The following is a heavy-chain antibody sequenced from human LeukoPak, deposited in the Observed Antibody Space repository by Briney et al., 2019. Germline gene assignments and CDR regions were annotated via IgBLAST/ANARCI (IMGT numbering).Heavy chain of an antibody. D-gene: IGHD4/OR15-4a*01. J-gene: IGHJ6*04. V-gene: IGHV1-8*01. CDR3: ARAVTNYHPLDV. Sequence: GASVKVSCKASGYTFTSNNIDWVRQAPGQGLEWMGWMNPNNGNTGYAQKFQGRVTMTRDISITTAYMELSSLGSEDTAVYYCARAVTNYHPLDVWGKGTSVTVSS. CDR2: MNPNNGNT. CDR1: GYTFTSNN.